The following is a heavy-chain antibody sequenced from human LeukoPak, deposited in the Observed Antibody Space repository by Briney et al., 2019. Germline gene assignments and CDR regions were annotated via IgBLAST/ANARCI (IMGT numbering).Heavy chain of an antibody. V-gene: IGHV4-30-4*01. CDR1: GGSISSGDYY. CDR2: IYYSGST. D-gene: IGHD3-22*01. Sequence: SQTLSLTCTVSGGSISSGDYYWNWIRQPPGKGLEWIGYIYYSGSTYYNPSLKSRVTISVDTSKNQFSLKMSSVTAADTAVYYCARNPTYYYHTSGYYRAFDIWGQGTMVTVSS. CDR3: ARNPTYYYHTSGYYRAFDI. J-gene: IGHJ3*02.